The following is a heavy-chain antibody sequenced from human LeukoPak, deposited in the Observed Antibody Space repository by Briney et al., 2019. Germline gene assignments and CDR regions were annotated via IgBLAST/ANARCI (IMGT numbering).Heavy chain of an antibody. CDR2: INPNSGGT. CDR1: GYTFTGYY. V-gene: IGHV1-2*02. J-gene: IGHJ4*02. Sequence: GASVKVSCKASGYTFTGYYMHWVRQAPGQGLEWMGWINPNSGGTNYAQKFQGRVTMTRDTSISTAYMELSRLRSDDTAVYYCARAREWLATYYSDYWGQGTLVTVSS. D-gene: IGHD6-19*01. CDR3: ARAREWLATYYSDY.